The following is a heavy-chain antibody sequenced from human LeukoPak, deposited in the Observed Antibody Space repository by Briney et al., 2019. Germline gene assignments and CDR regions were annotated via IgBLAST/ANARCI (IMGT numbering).Heavy chain of an antibody. Sequence: GRSLRLSCAASGFTFSSYAMSWVRQAPGKGLEWASAISGSGGSTYYADSVKGRFTISRDNSKNTLYLQMNSLRAEDTAVYYCAKEGAGYPVGWFDPWGQGTLVTVSS. V-gene: IGHV3-23*01. D-gene: IGHD3-9*01. CDR3: AKEGAGYPVGWFDP. CDR1: GFTFSSYA. CDR2: ISGSGGST. J-gene: IGHJ5*02.